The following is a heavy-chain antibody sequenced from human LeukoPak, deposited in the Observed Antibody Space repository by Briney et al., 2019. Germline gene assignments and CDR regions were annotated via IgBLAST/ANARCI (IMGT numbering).Heavy chain of an antibody. CDR3: TSEVGY. CDR1: GFTFSGSA. J-gene: IGHJ4*02. D-gene: IGHD1-26*01. CDR2: IRSKANNYAT. V-gene: IGHV3-73*01. Sequence: GGSLRLSCAASGFTFSGSAMHWVRQASGKGLEWVGRIRSKANNYATAYTASVKGRFTVSRDDSKNTTYLQMNSLKIEDTAVYYCTSEVGYWGQGTLVTVSS.